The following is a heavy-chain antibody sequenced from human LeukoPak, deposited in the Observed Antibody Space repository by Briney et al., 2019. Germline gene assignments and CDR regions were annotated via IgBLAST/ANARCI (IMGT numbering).Heavy chain of an antibody. CDR3: AKDIGRGYSSGPGN. J-gene: IGHJ4*02. CDR2: ISWNSGSM. CDR1: GFTFDDYA. V-gene: IGHV3-9*01. D-gene: IGHD6-19*01. Sequence: GGSLRLSCAASGFTFDDYAMHWVRQAPGKGLEWVSSISWNSGSMGYADSVKGRFTISRDNAKNSLYLQMNSLRAEDTALYYCAKDIGRGYSSGPGNWGQGTLVTVSS.